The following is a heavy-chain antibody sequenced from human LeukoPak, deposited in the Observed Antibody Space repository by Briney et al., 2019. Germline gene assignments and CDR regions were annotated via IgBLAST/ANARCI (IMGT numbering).Heavy chain of an antibody. CDR2: ISYDGSNK. V-gene: IGHV3-30-3*01. D-gene: IGHD5-24*01. CDR1: ELTFSIYS. Sequence: GGSLRLSCEASELTFSIYSMHWVRQAPGKGLEWVAVISYDGSNKYYADSVKGRFTISRDNAKNTLYLQMNSLRAEDTAVYYCARAPRRDGYNFYYYYMDVWGKGTTVAVSS. J-gene: IGHJ6*03. CDR3: ARAPRRDGYNFYYYYMDV.